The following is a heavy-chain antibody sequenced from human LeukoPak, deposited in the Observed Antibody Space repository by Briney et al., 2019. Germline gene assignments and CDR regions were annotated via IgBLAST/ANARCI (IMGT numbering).Heavy chain of an antibody. CDR3: ARGRNGGYDGFDY. Sequence: PSETLSLTCTVSGGSISSYYWSWIRQPPGKGLEWIGYISYSGNTNYNPSLKSRVTISLDTSKNQFSLKLSSLTAADTAVYYCARGRNGGYDGFDYWGQGTLVTVSS. J-gene: IGHJ4*02. CDR2: ISYSGNT. D-gene: IGHD5-12*01. V-gene: IGHV4-59*01. CDR1: GGSISSYY.